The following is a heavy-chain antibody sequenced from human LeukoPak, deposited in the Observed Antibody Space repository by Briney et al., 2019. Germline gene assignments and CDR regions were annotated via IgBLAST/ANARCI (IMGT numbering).Heavy chain of an antibody. CDR1: GFTFSSYA. Sequence: GGSLRLSCAASGFTFSSYAMTWVRQAPGKGLEWVSGISDSGGNTYYADSVKGRFTISRDNSKNTLYLQMNSLRVEDTAMYYCARRSHGFTTFDYWGQGTLVTVSS. J-gene: IGHJ4*02. CDR3: ARRSHGFTTFDY. V-gene: IGHV3-23*01. D-gene: IGHD2/OR15-2a*01. CDR2: ISDSGGNT.